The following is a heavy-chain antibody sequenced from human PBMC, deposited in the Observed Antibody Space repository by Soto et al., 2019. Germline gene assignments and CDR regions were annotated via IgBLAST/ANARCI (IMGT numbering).Heavy chain of an antibody. Sequence: SETLSLTCTVSGGSTTSGIHYWGWIRQPPGKGLEWIGNIYYDGTTYYNPSLNSRAIISVDTSENQFFLKVSSVTAADTAVYFCARWVANIQYLDDSGQGTLVTVSS. CDR1: GGSTTSGIHY. D-gene: IGHD5-12*01. CDR3: ARWVANIQYLDD. CDR2: IYYDGTT. J-gene: IGHJ4*02. V-gene: IGHV4-39*01.